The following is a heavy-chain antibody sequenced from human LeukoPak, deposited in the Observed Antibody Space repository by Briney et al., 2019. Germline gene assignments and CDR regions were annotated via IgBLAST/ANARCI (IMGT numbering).Heavy chain of an antibody. CDR2: VSGSGGST. CDR1: GFIFRSYA. CDR3: ARLRAAQTYDY. J-gene: IGHJ4*02. V-gene: IGHV3-23*01. D-gene: IGHD6-13*01. Sequence: GGSLRLSCAASGFIFRSYAMSWVRQAPGKGLEWVSAVSGSGGSTYYADSVKGRFTISRDNAKNSLYLQMNSLRAEDTAVYYCARLRAAQTYDYWGQGTLVTVSS.